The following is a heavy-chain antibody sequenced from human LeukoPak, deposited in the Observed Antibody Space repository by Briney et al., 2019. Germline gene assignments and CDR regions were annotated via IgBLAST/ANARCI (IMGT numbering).Heavy chain of an antibody. Sequence: ASVKVSCKASGYTFTGYYMHWVRQAPGQGLGWMGWINPNSGGTNYAQKFQGRVTMTRDTSISTAYMELSRLRSDDTAVYYCARHYSGGGDTRGGYYFDYWGQGTLVTVSS. D-gene: IGHD1-26*01. CDR3: ARHYSGGGDTRGGYYFDY. CDR1: GYTFTGYY. V-gene: IGHV1-2*02. CDR2: INPNSGGT. J-gene: IGHJ4*02.